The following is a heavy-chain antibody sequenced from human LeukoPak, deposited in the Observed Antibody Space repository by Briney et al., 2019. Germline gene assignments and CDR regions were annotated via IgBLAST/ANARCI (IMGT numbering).Heavy chain of an antibody. Sequence: SETLSLTCTVSGGSISSGGYYWSWIRQPPGKGLEWIGYIYHSGSTYYNPSLKSRVTISVDRSKNQFSLKLSSVTAADTAVYYCARGGDVVPAATAVGYFDYWGQGTLVTVSS. D-gene: IGHD2-2*01. CDR1: GGSISSGGYY. J-gene: IGHJ4*02. CDR2: IYHSGST. V-gene: IGHV4-30-2*01. CDR3: ARGGDVVPAATAVGYFDY.